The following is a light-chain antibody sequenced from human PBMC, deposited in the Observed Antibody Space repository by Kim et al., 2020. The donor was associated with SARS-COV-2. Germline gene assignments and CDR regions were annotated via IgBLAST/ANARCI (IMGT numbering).Light chain of an antibody. CDR2: DVS. Sequence: GPSITLSCAGTSGDVGVYNYVSWYQQHPGKAPKLMIYDVSDQPSGVSTRFSGSQSGNTASLTISGLQAEDEADYYCGSYTSSSTFVFGGGTQLTVL. CDR3: GSYTSSSTFV. J-gene: IGLJ3*02. CDR1: SGDVGVYNY. V-gene: IGLV2-14*04.